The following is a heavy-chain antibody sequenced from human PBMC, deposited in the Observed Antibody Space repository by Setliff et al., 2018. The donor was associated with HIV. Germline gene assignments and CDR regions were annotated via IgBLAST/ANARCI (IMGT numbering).Heavy chain of an antibody. CDR2: INLRGNS. CDR3: ARQSMTLDAFDI. Sequence: SETLSLTCTVSGGSISSSTYYWTWIRQSPEKGLEWIGEINLRGNSNYLASLKSRVSMSMDVSKNQFSLKLTSVTAADTAIYYCARQSMTLDAFDIWGQGTMVTVSS. CDR1: GGSISSSTYY. J-gene: IGHJ3*02. V-gene: IGHV4-39*07.